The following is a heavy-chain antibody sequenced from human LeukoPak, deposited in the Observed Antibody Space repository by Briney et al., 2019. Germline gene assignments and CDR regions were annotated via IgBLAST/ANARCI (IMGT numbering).Heavy chain of an antibody. J-gene: IGHJ4*02. CDR3: AGHHPRNTVDF. CDR2: IYYSGST. CDR1: GGSISSYY. Sequence: SETLSLTCTVSGGSISSYYYNWIRQPPGKGLEWIGYIYYSGSTNYSPSLKSRLTISLDTSKNQFSLKLSSVTAADTAVYYCAGHHPRNTVDFWGQGTLVTVSS. D-gene: IGHD2/OR15-2a*01. V-gene: IGHV4-59*08.